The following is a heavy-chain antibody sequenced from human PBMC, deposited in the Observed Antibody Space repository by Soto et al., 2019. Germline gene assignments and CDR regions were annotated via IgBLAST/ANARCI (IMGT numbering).Heavy chain of an antibody. CDR1: GFTFSSYG. CDR3: AKDKVAVVVTAAFDD. CDR2: ISYDGSNK. D-gene: IGHD2-21*02. Sequence: QVQLVESGGGVVQPGRSLRLSCAASGFTFSSYGMHWVRQAPGKGLEWVAVISYDGSNKYYADSVKGRFTVSRDKYKNTRYRQVNRLRAEDTAVYYCAKDKVAVVVTAAFDDWGQGTLVTVSS. J-gene: IGHJ4*02. V-gene: IGHV3-30*18.